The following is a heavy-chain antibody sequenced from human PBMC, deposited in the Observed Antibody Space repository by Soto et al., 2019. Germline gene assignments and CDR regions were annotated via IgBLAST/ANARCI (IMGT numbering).Heavy chain of an antibody. Sequence: GASVKVSCKASGGTFSSYAISWVRQAPGQGLEWMGGIIPIFGTANYAQKFQGRVTITADESTSTAYMELSSLRSEDTAVYYCARVRIVGARGPRGEYYYYYGMDVWGQGTTVTVSS. CDR2: IIPIFGTA. V-gene: IGHV1-69*13. CDR3: ARVRIVGARGPRGEYYYYYGMDV. D-gene: IGHD1-26*01. CDR1: GGTFSSYA. J-gene: IGHJ6*02.